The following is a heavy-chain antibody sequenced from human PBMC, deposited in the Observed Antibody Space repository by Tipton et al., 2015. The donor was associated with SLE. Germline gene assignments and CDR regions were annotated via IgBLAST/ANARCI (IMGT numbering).Heavy chain of an antibody. CDR3: ARSASSNLHYMDV. J-gene: IGHJ6*03. D-gene: IGHD2-15*01. Sequence: LRLSCSVSDDSIRDYYFSWIRQPPGKELEWIGYISYSGSTVYNPSLESRVTISVDTSKNHFSLKLSSVTAADTALYYCARSASSNLHYMDVWGKGTTVTISS. CDR1: DDSIRDYY. V-gene: IGHV4-59*08. CDR2: ISYSGST.